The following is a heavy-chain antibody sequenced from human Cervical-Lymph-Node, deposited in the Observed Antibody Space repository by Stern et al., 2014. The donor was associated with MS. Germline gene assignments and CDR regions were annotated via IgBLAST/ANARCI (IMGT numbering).Heavy chain of an antibody. J-gene: IGHJ4*02. Sequence: VQLEESGAEVKKPGASVKVSCKASGYTFTSHYMHWGRQAPGQGLEWVGIINTSGDSASYAQKFQGRVTMTRYTSTSTVYMELSSLRSEDTAVYYCASGTGSKRPTGNYWGQGTLVTVSS. CDR2: INTSGDSA. V-gene: IGHV1-46*01. CDR1: GYTFTSHY. CDR3: ASGTGSKRPTGNY. D-gene: IGHD3/OR15-3a*01.